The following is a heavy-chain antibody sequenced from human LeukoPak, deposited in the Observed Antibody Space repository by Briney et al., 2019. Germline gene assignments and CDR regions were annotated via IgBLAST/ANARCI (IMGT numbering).Heavy chain of an antibody. CDR1: GFTFSSYA. D-gene: IGHD6-6*01. CDR2: IGGSGGET. CDR3: AKGVAAARPHYFDY. Sequence: GGSLRLSCAAYGFTFSSYAMSWVRQAQGKGLEWVSCIGGSGGETYYTDSVKGRFTVSRDNSKSTLYLQVNSLRAEDTAVYYCAKGVAAARPHYFDYWGQGTLVTVSS. J-gene: IGHJ4*02. V-gene: IGHV3-23*01.